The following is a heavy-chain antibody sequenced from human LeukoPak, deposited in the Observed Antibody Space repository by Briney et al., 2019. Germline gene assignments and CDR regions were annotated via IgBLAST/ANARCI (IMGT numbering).Heavy chain of an antibody. D-gene: IGHD5-12*01. J-gene: IGHJ4*02. CDR1: GGSISSYY. CDR3: ARVKWLRLFDY. V-gene: IGHV4-59*01. CDR2: IYYSGST. Sequence: PSETLSLTCTVSGGSISSYYWSWIRQPPGKGLEWIGYIYYSGSTNYNPSLKSRVTISVDTSKNQFSLKLSSVTAADTAVYYRARVKWLRLFDYWGQGTLVTVSS.